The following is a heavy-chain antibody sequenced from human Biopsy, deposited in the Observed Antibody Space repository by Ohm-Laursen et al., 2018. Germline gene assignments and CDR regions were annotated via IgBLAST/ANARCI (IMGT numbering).Heavy chain of an antibody. Sequence: GSLRLSCAASGFTFNSYWMHWVRQAPGKGLVWVSRINIDGSGTKYADSVKGRFTVSRDNAKNTLYLQMNGLTAEDTAIYYCTRAHRYGLDAFDMWGQGTMVTVSS. CDR1: GFTFNSYW. CDR2: INIDGSGT. D-gene: IGHD3-16*01. J-gene: IGHJ3*02. V-gene: IGHV3-74*03. CDR3: TRAHRYGLDAFDM.